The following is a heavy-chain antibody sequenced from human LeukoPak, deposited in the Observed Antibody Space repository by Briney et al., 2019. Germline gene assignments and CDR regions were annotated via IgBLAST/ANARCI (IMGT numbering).Heavy chain of an antibody. D-gene: IGHD1-7*01. CDR2: ISSSSSYI. J-gene: IGHJ4*02. V-gene: IGHV3-21*01. Sequence: GGSLRLSCAASGFTFSSYSMNWVRQAPGKGLEWVSSISSSSSYIYYADSVKGRFTISRDNAKNSLYLQMNSLRAEDTAVYYCARDGITGTTGEDYWGQGTLVTVSS. CDR1: GFTFSSYS. CDR3: ARDGITGTTGEDY.